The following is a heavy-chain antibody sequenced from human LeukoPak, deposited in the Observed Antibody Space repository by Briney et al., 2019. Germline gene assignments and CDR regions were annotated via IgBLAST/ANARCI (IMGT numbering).Heavy chain of an antibody. D-gene: IGHD6-13*01. CDR3: ARVGFAAAGAIDY. J-gene: IGHJ4*02. V-gene: IGHV1-69*05. Sequence: GASVKVSCKASGGTFSSYAISWVRQAPGQGLEWMGGIIPIFGTANYAQKFQGRVTITTDESTSTAYMELSGLTSEDTGVYYCARVGFAAAGAIDYWGQGTLVTVSS. CDR1: GGTFSSYA. CDR2: IIPIFGTA.